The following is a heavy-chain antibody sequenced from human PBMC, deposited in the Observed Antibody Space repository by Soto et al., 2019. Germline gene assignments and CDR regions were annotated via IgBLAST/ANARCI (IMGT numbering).Heavy chain of an antibody. CDR2: IIPMFGTA. CDR3: ARVGPAHYYDSSGYYSPLDY. Sequence: QVQLVQSGAEVKKPGSSVKVSCKASGDTFSSYAINWVRQAPGQGLEWMGGIIPMFGTANYAQKFKGRVTIAAGESTSTVDMALSSLRSEDTAVYYCARVGPAHYYDSSGYYSPLDYWGQGTLVTVSS. J-gene: IGHJ4*02. CDR1: GDTFSSYA. D-gene: IGHD3-22*01. V-gene: IGHV1-69*01.